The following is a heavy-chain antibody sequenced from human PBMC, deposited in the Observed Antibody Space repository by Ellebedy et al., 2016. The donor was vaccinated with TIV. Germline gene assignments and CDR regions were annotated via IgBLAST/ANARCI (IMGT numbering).Heavy chain of an antibody. Sequence: GESLKISCKAAGYTFTSYWIAWVRQMPGKGLEWMRIIYPGDSDTRYSPPFQGQLTISANKSISTSFLPRRSLRASDTAMYYCARRDGRTYFGGDYWGQGTLVTVSS. J-gene: IGHJ4*02. CDR3: ARRDGRTYFGGDY. CDR2: IYPGDSDT. D-gene: IGHD2/OR15-2a*01. CDR1: GYTFTSYW. V-gene: IGHV5-51*01.